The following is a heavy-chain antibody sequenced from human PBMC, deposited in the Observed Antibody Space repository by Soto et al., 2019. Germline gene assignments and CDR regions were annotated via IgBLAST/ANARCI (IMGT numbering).Heavy chain of an antibody. Sequence: SETLSLTCTVSGGSISSYYWSWIRQPPGKGLEWIGYIYYSGSTYYNPSLKSRVTISVDTSKNQFSLKLSSVTAADTAVYYCARDRSSGGYCTNGVCYRPQVIFDYWGQGTLVTVSS. CDR3: ARDRSSGGYCTNGVCYRPQVIFDY. J-gene: IGHJ4*02. CDR1: GGSISSYY. D-gene: IGHD2-8*01. V-gene: IGHV4-59*12. CDR2: IYYSGST.